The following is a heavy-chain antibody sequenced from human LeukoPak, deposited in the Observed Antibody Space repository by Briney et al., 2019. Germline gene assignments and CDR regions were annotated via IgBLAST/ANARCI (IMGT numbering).Heavy chain of an antibody. V-gene: IGHV3-53*01. CDR3: VRGDYGDYTLFDY. Sequence: GGSLRLSCAASGFTFGGYAMSWVRQAPGKGLEWVSVIYSGGSTYYADSVKGRFTISRDNSKNTLYLQMNSLRAEDTAVYYCVRGDYGDYTLFDYWGQGTLVTVSS. CDR1: GFTFGGYA. D-gene: IGHD4-17*01. J-gene: IGHJ4*02. CDR2: IYSGGST.